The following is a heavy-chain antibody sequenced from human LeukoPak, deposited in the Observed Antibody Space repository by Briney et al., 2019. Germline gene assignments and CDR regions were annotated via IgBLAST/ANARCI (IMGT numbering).Heavy chain of an antibody. CDR1: GYTFTGYY. CDR3: ARAPRVGATRAFYYYGMDV. D-gene: IGHD1-26*01. Sequence: ASVKVSCKASGYTFTGYYMHWVRQAPGQGLEWMGWISPYNGNTNYAQKLQGTVTLTTDTSTSTAYMELRSLRSDDTAVYYCARAPRVGATRAFYYYGMDVWGQGTTVTVSS. V-gene: IGHV1-18*04. J-gene: IGHJ6*02. CDR2: ISPYNGNT.